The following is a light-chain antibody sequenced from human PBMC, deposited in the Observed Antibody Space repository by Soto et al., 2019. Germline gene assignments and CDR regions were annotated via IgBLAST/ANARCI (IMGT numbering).Light chain of an antibody. CDR2: GAS. J-gene: IGKJ1*01. CDR3: QQYNNWPRT. V-gene: IGKV3-15*01. CDR1: NSVSSSY. Sequence: EIVSTQSPDTLSLSPGETATLSPRPSNSVSSSYLAWYQQKPGQAPRLLIYGASTRATGIPATFSGSGSGTEFTLTISSLQSEDFAVYYCQQYNNWPRTFGQGTKVDIK.